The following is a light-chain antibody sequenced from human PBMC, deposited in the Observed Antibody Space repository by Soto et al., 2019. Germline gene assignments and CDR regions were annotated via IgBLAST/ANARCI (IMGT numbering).Light chain of an antibody. CDR3: QQYGGSPLFT. Sequence: EIVLTQSPGTLSLSPGERATLSCRASQSVSSNYLAWYQQKPGQPPRLLIYGTSSRATGIPDRFTGSGSGTDFTLTISRLEPEDFAVYYCQQYGGSPLFTFGPGTKVDIK. CDR1: QSVSSNY. J-gene: IGKJ3*01. V-gene: IGKV3-20*01. CDR2: GTS.